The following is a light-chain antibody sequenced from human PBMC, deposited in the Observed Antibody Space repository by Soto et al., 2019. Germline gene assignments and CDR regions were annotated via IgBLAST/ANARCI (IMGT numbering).Light chain of an antibody. CDR3: CSYAGSSTFYV. J-gene: IGLJ1*01. V-gene: IGLV2-23*01. Sequence: QSALTQPASVSGSPGQSITISCTGTSCDVGSYNLVSWYQQHPGKAPKLMIYEGSKRPSGVSNRFSGSKSGNTAFLTISGLQAEDEADYYCCSYAGSSTFYVFGTGTKVTAL. CDR1: SCDVGSYNL. CDR2: EGS.